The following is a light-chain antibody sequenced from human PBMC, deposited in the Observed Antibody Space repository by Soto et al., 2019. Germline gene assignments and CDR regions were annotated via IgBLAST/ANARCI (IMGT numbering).Light chain of an antibody. Sequence: IQLTQSPSSLSASVGDRVTITCRASQGISSFLAWYQQKPGKAPKLLIYGASTLQSGVPSRFSGSGSGTDFTLTIGSLQPEDFATDYCQQLNSFPIPFGPGTKVDI. CDR3: QQLNSFPIP. V-gene: IGKV1-9*01. J-gene: IGKJ3*01. CDR1: QGISSF. CDR2: GAS.